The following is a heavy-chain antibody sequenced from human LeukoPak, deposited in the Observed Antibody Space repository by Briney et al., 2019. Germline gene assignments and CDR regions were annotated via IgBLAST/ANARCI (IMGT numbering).Heavy chain of an antibody. CDR2: IYYSGST. D-gene: IGHD6-13*01. CDR3: ARDGGYSSSWFPFDY. J-gene: IGHJ4*02. Sequence: SETLSLTCTVSGGSISSYYWSWIRQPPGKGLERIGYIYYSGSTNYNPSLKSRVTISVDTSKNQFSLKLSSVTAADTAVYYCARDGGYSSSWFPFDYWGQGTLVTVSS. CDR1: GGSISSYY. V-gene: IGHV4-59*01.